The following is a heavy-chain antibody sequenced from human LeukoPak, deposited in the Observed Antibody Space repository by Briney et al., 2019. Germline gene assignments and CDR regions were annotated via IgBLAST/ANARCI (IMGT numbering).Heavy chain of an antibody. CDR2: INHSGGT. CDR1: GFTFSSYE. Sequence: GSLRLSCAASGFTFSSYEMNWVRQPPGKGLEWIGEINHSGGTNYNPSLKSRVTIAVDTSKNQFSLKLTSVTAADTAVYYCARGLVRASGNYLYYWGQGTLVTVSS. J-gene: IGHJ4*02. D-gene: IGHD1-26*01. V-gene: IGHV4-34*01. CDR3: ARGLVRASGNYLYY.